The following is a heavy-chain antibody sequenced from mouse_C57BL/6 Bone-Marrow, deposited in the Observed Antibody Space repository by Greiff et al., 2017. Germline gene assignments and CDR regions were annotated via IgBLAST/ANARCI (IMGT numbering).Heavy chain of an antibody. CDR2: ISSGSSTI. CDR1: GFTFSDYG. J-gene: IGHJ2*01. D-gene: IGHD2-4*01. Sequence: DVMLVESGGGLVKPGGSLKLSCAASGFTFSDYGMHWVRQAPEKGLEWVAYISSGSSTIYYADTVKGRFTISRDNAKNTLFLQMTSLRSEDTAMYYCAGGDYDGVYFDYWGQGTTLTVSS. V-gene: IGHV5-17*01. CDR3: AGGDYDGVYFDY.